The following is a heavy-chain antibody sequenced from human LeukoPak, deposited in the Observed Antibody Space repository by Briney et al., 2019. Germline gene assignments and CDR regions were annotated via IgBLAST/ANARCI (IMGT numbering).Heavy chain of an antibody. Sequence: PSETLSLTCTVSGGSISSYYCSWIRQPPGKGLEWVGYIYYSGSTNYNPSLTSRVTISVDTSKNQFSLKLSSVTAADTAVYYCASSLRFLEWYAFDIWGQGTMVTVSS. D-gene: IGHD3-3*01. CDR2: IYYSGST. CDR3: ASSLRFLEWYAFDI. V-gene: IGHV4-59*01. CDR1: GGSISSYY. J-gene: IGHJ3*02.